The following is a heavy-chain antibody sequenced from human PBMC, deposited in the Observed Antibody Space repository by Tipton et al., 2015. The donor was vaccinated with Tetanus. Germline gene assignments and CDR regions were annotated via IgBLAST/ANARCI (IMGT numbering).Heavy chain of an antibody. J-gene: IGHJ6*02. CDR2: IYPGDSDT. CDR3: ARTKYYDFWSGRGDYYGMDV. V-gene: IGHV5-51*01. D-gene: IGHD3-3*01. Sequence: GQLVQSGAEGKKPGESLKISCKGSGYSFTSYWIGWVRQMHGKGLEWMGIIYPGDSDTRYSPSFQGQVTISADKSISTAYLQWSSLKASDTAMYYCARTKYYDFWSGRGDYYGMDVWGQGTTVTVSS. CDR1: GYSFTSYW.